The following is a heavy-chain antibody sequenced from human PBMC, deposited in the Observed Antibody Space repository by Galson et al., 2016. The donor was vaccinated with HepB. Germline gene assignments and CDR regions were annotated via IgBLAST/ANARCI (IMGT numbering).Heavy chain of an antibody. V-gene: IGHV1-69*13. Sequence: SVKVSCKASGGTFSSYAISWVRQAPGHGLQWMGAINPLFGATDYAHELQGRVTMTADGSTNTVYMDLSSLKSEDTAVYYCATIFGLDAFDIWGQGTGVIVSS. CDR1: GGTFSSYA. CDR3: ATIFGLDAFDI. CDR2: INPLFGAT. D-gene: IGHD3-3*01. J-gene: IGHJ3*02.